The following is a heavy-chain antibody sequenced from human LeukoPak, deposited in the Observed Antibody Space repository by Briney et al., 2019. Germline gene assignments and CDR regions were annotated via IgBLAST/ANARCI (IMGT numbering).Heavy chain of an antibody. CDR1: GFTFSTYA. CDR3: TKEYDKTNRSPQWGFDS. V-gene: IGHV3-23*01. Sequence: GWSLRLSCAASGFTFSTYAMSWVRQAPGKGLEGVSGICGSSSHTEDADCVKGRFTISRDNSKNTLFLQMNNLRVEDTALYYCTKEYDKTNRSPQWGFDSWGQGTLVTVSS. CDR2: ICGSSSHT. D-gene: IGHD6-19*01. J-gene: IGHJ4*02.